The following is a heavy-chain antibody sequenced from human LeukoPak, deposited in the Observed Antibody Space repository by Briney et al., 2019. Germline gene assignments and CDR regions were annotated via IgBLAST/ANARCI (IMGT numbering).Heavy chain of an antibody. Sequence: ASVKVSCKASGYTFTSYDINWVRQATGQGLEWMGWMNPNSGNTGYAQKFQGRVTMTRNTSISTAYMELSSLRSEDTAVYYCARDSETNSGYDPAATRFMDVWGKGTTVTVSS. CDR2: MNPNSGNT. V-gene: IGHV1-8*01. D-gene: IGHD5-12*01. CDR1: GYTFTSYD. CDR3: ARDSETNSGYDPAATRFMDV. J-gene: IGHJ6*03.